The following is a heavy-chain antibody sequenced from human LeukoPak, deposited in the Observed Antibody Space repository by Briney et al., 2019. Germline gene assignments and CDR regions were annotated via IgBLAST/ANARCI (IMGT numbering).Heavy chain of an antibody. CDR3: VIVRGYFDSSGTDY. CDR2: ITSTGGNT. Sequence: GGSLRLSCSASGFTFSSYTVHWVRQAPGKGLEFVSAITSTGGNTYYAGSVTGRFTLSRDNSKNTLYLQMSSLRAEDTAVYYCVIVRGYFDSSGTDYWGQGTLVTVSS. CDR1: GFTFSSYT. D-gene: IGHD3-9*01. J-gene: IGHJ4*02. V-gene: IGHV3-64D*06.